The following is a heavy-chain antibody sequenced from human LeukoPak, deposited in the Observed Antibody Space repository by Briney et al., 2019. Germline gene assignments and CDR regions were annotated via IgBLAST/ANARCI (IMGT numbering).Heavy chain of an antibody. CDR2: ISGSSTYI. V-gene: IGHV3-21*01. CDR1: GFTFSSYN. J-gene: IGHJ2*01. Sequence: PGGSLRVSCAASGFTFSSYNMNWVRQAPGKGLEWVSSISGSSTYIYYADSVKGRVTISRDNAKNSLYLQMNSLRDEDTAVYYCARSDIVATLVFTDWYFDLWGRGTLVTASS. D-gene: IGHD5-12*01. CDR3: ARSDIVATLVFTDWYFDL.